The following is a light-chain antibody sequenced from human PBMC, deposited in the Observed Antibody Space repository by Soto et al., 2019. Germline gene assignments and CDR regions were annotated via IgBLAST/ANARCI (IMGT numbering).Light chain of an antibody. CDR3: QQYYSDFFT. Sequence: DIVMTQSPDSLAVSLGERATISCKSSQSLLFSSNNKTYLTWYQHRPGQSPKMLIFWASARESGVPERFSGSGSETDFTLTLSGLQPEDAAVYYCQQYYSDFFTFGQGTRLEIK. CDR2: WAS. V-gene: IGKV4-1*01. CDR1: QSLLFSSNNKTY. J-gene: IGKJ2*01.